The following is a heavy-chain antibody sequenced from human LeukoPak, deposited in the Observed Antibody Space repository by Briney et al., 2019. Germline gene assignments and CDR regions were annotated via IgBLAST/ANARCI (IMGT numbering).Heavy chain of an antibody. J-gene: IGHJ3*01. CDR3: ARERPTTTAFHV. V-gene: IGHV1-3*01. CDR2: INAGNGNT. D-gene: IGHD1-14*01. Sequence: ASVKVSCKPSGNTFISNIINWVRQAPGQRLDWMGWINAGNGNTKYSEKFQGRVTITRDTSASTVYMELSSLRSEDTAVYYCARERPTTTAFHVWGQGTMVTVSP. CDR1: GNTFISNI.